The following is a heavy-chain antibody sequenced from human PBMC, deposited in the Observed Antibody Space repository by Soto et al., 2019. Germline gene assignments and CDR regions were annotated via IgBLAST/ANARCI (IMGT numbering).Heavy chain of an antibody. CDR3: AKDDLPRQYGYWNFGDYFDY. CDR2: INENGVEI. V-gene: IGHV3-23*01. CDR1: GFTFSSYA. D-gene: IGHD1-7*01. Sequence: GGSLRLSCAASGFTFSSYAMNWVRQAPGKGLEWVSSINENGVEIYYADSVKGRFTISRDNSKSTLYLQMNSPRAEDTAMYYCAKDDLPRQYGYWNFGDYFDYWGQGALVTVSS. J-gene: IGHJ4*02.